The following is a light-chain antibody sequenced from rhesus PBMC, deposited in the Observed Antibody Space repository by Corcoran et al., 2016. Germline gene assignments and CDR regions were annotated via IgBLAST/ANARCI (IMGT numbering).Light chain of an antibody. V-gene: IGKV1-25*01. J-gene: IGKJ1*01. CDR2: DAS. CDR1: QGISKY. CDR3: QQHDSYPRT. Sequence: DIQMTQSPSSLSASVGDTVTITCQASQGISKYLAWYQQKPGKAPRLLIYDASTLQSGVPSRFSGSGSGTEFTLTISSLQTEDFATYYCQQHDSYPRTFGQGTKVEIK.